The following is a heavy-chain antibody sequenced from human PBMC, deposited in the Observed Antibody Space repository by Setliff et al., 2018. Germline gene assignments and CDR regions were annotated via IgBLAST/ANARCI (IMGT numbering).Heavy chain of an antibody. Sequence: ASVKVSCKASGYTFTTDVGHWVRQAPGQRLEWMGWINPNSGGTNYAQKFQGWVTMTRDTSISTAYMELSRLRSDDTAVYYCARDSGYYYDSSGRNWFDPWGQGTLVTVSS. D-gene: IGHD3-22*01. J-gene: IGHJ5*02. CDR1: GYTFTTDV. CDR2: INPNSGGT. V-gene: IGHV1-2*04. CDR3: ARDSGYYYDSSGRNWFDP.